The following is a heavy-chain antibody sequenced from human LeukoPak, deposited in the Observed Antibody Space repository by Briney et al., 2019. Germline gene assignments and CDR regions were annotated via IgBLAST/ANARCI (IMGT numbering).Heavy chain of an antibody. Sequence: GGSLRLSCAASGFTFSSYAMSWVRQAPGKGLEWVSSICGSGGSTYYADSVKGRFTISRDNSKNTLYLQMNSLRAEDTAVYYCAKGIAAAGLYYYYGMDVWGQGTTVTVSS. CDR1: GFTFSSYA. D-gene: IGHD6-13*01. V-gene: IGHV3-23*01. CDR3: AKGIAAAGLYYYYGMDV. CDR2: ICGSGGST. J-gene: IGHJ6*02.